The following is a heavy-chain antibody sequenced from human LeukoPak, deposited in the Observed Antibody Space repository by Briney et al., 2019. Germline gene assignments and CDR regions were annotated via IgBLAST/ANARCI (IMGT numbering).Heavy chain of an antibody. V-gene: IGHV4-59*01. Sequence: KPSETLSLTCTVSGGSISSYYWSWIRQPPGKGLEWIGYIYYSGSTNYNPSLKSRVTISVDTSKNQFSLKLSSVTAADTAVYYCARVGSSWHTTFDYWGQGTLVTVSS. CDR1: GGSISSYY. CDR3: ARVGSSWHTTFDY. CDR2: IYYSGST. J-gene: IGHJ4*02. D-gene: IGHD6-13*01.